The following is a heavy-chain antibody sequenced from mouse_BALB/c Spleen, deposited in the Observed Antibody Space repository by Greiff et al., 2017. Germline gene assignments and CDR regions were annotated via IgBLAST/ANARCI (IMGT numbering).Heavy chain of an antibody. CDR2: IDPANGNT. CDR3: ALIYYGNYVIAY. Sequence: EVKLVESGAELVKPGASVKLSCTASGFNIKDTYMHWVKQRPEQGLEWIGRIDPANGNTKYDPKFQGKATITADTSSNTAYLQLSSLTSEDTAVYYCALIYYGNYVIAYWGQGTLVTVSA. J-gene: IGHJ3*01. V-gene: IGHV14-3*02. CDR1: GFNIKDTY. D-gene: IGHD2-1*01.